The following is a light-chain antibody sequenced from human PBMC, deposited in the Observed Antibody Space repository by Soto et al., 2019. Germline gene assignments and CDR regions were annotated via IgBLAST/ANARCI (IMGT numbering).Light chain of an antibody. CDR1: SSDVGGYNY. J-gene: IGLJ1*01. CDR3: SSYTGSSTFV. CDR2: DVN. V-gene: IGLV2-14*01. Sequence: QSVLTQPASVSGSPGQSITISCTGTSSDVGGYNYVSWYQQLPGKAPKLMIYDVNNRPSGVSNRFSGSKSGNTASLTISGLQAEDEADYYCSSYTGSSTFVFGTGTKVNVL.